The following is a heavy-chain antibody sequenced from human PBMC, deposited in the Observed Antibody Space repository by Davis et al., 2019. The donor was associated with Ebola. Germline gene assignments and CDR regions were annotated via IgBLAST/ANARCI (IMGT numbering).Heavy chain of an antibody. CDR3: ARDRGIAVAGSVRRGGFDY. Sequence: GESLKISCAASGFTFSSYGMHWVRQAPGKGLEWVAVISYDGSNKYYADSVKGRFTISRDNSKNTLYLQMNSLRAEDTAVYYCARDRGIAVAGSVRRGGFDYWGQGTLVTVSS. CDR2: ISYDGSNK. J-gene: IGHJ4*02. V-gene: IGHV3-30*03. CDR1: GFTFSSYG. D-gene: IGHD6-19*01.